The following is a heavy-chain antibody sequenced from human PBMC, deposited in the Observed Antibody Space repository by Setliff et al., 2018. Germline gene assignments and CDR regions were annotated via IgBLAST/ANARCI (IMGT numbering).Heavy chain of an antibody. CDR2: ISSYNNDVT. D-gene: IGHD2-15*01. CDR1: GYILNSYG. Sequence: ASVKVSCKASGYILNSYGVSWVRQGPGQGLEWMGWISSYNNDVTNYLQRFQGRVTMTTDTSTSAAYMELRSLRSDDTAVYYCAISSLSICSGGTCPNAFDVWGQGTMVTVSS. V-gene: IGHV1-18*01. CDR3: AISSLSICSGGTCPNAFDV. J-gene: IGHJ3*01.